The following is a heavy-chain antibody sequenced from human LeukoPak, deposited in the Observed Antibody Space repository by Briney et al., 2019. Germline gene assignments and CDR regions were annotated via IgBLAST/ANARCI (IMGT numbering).Heavy chain of an antibody. J-gene: IGHJ6*03. Sequence: GGSLRLSCAASGFTFSSYSMNWVRQAPEKGLEWVSSIGSSSSYIYYADSVKGRFTISRDNAKNSLYLQMNSLRAEDTAVYYCARAGYCSSTSCTYYYYYMDVWGKGTTVTVSS. CDR3: ARAGYCSSTSCTYYYYYMDV. CDR1: GFTFSSYS. V-gene: IGHV3-21*01. D-gene: IGHD2-2*01. CDR2: IGSSSSYI.